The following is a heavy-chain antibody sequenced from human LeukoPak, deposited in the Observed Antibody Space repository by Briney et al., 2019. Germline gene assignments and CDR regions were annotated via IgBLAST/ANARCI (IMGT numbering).Heavy chain of an antibody. D-gene: IGHD1-26*01. CDR1: RFTFSSYA. V-gene: IGHV3-23*01. CDR2: INGSGGST. CDR3: AKKYSTGLDP. Sequence: GGSLRLSCAASRFTFSSYAMSWVRQAPGKGLEWVSDINGSGGSTYYADSVKGRFTISRDSSKNTLYLQMNSLRAEDTAVYYCAKKYSTGLDPWGQGTLVTVSS. J-gene: IGHJ5*02.